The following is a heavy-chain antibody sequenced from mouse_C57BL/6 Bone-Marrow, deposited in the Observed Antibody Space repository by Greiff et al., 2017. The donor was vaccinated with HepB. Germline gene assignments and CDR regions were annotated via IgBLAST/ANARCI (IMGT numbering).Heavy chain of an antibody. V-gene: IGHV1-58*01. CDR3: ARDDFWFAY. Sequence: EVQLVESGAELVRPGSSVKMSCKTSGYTFTSYGINWVKQRPGQGLEWIGYIYIGKGYTEYNEKFKGKATLTSDTSSSTAYMQLSSLTSEDSAIYFCARDDFWFAYWGQGTLVTVSA. J-gene: IGHJ3*01. CDR2: IYIGKGYT. CDR1: GYTFTSYG. D-gene: IGHD2-4*01.